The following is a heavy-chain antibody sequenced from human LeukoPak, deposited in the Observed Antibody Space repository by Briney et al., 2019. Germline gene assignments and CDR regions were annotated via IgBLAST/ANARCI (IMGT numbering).Heavy chain of an antibody. V-gene: IGHV3-48*03. CDR1: GFTFSSYE. D-gene: IGHD4-11*01. J-gene: IGHJ4*02. CDR3: ARDPYSGLFDY. CDR2: ISSSGSTI. Sequence: GGSLRLSCAASGFTFSSYEMNWVRQAPGKRLEWVSYISSSGSTIYYADSVKGRFTISRDNAKNSLYLQMNSLRAEDTAVYYCARDPYSGLFDYWGQGTLVTVSS.